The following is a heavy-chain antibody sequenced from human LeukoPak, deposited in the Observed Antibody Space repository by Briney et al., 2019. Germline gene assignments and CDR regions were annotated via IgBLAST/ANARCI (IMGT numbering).Heavy chain of an antibody. V-gene: IGHV4-59*08. CDR1: GDSISGHY. CDR3: AKLNYYRSGSYQPYYFDY. J-gene: IGHJ4*02. D-gene: IGHD3-10*01. CDR2: LYYSGST. Sequence: SETLSLTCTVSGDSISGHYWSWIRQPPGKGLEWIGYLYYSGSTSYNPSLKNRITISVDMSKNQFSLNLNSVTAADTAVYYCAKLNYYRSGSYQPYYFDYWGQGTLVTVPS.